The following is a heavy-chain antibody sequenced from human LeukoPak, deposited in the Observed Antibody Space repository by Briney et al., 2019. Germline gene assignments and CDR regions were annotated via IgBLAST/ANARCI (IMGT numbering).Heavy chain of an antibody. CDR2: MRYDGSNN. Sequence: GGSLRLSCVASESTFSSYGMHWVRQAPGKGLEWVAFMRYDGSNNYYADSVKGRFTISRDNSKNTLYLQMNSLGAEDTAIYYCVADFDYWGQGTLVTVS. CDR1: ESTFSSYG. J-gene: IGHJ4*02. CDR3: VADFDY. D-gene: IGHD6-19*01. V-gene: IGHV3-30*02.